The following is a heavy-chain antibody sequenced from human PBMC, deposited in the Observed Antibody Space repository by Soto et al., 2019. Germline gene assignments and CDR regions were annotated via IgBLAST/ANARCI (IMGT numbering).Heavy chain of an antibody. V-gene: IGHV1-2*02. D-gene: IGHD6-6*01. CDR3: ARGTALAARRIDFAY. Sequence: ASVKVSCKASGYTFTDYFMHWVRQAPGQGLEWMGWINPSSGGTNYAQQSQGRVTMTRDTSISTAYMELSRLRPDDTAVYYCARGTALAARRIDFAYWGQGTLVTVSS. CDR2: INPSSGGT. CDR1: GYTFTDYF. J-gene: IGHJ4*02.